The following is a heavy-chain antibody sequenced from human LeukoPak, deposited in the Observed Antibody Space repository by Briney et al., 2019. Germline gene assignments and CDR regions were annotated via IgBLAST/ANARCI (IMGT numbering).Heavy chain of an antibody. CDR2: ISGSGGST. V-gene: IGHV3-23*01. CDR3: AKDAPGSYYVRHLDY. Sequence: PGGSLRLSCAASGFTFSSYAMSWVRQAPGKGLGWVSAISGSGGSTHYADSVKGRFTISRDNSKNTLYLQMNSLRAEDTAVYYCAKDAPGSYYVRHLDYWGQGTLVTVSS. D-gene: IGHD1-26*01. CDR1: GFTFSSYA. J-gene: IGHJ4*02.